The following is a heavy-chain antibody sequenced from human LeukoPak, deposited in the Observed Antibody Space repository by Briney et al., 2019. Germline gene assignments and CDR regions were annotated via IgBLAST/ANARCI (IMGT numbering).Heavy chain of an antibody. D-gene: IGHD3-10*01. CDR1: GGSISSGGYY. Sequence: SETLSLTCTVSGGSISSGGYYWSWIRQHAGEGLEWIGYIYYSGSTYYNPSLKSRVTISVDTSKNQFSLKLSSVTAADTAVYYCARFNIITTPGFDYWGQGTLVTVSS. V-gene: IGHV4-31*03. CDR3: ARFNIITTPGFDY. J-gene: IGHJ4*02. CDR2: IYYSGST.